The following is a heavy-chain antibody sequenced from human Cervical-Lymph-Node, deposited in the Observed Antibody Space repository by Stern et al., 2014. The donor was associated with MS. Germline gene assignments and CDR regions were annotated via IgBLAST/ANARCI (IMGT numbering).Heavy chain of an antibody. Sequence: QLQLQESGPGLVKPSETLSLTCAVSGDSISSYTHYWAWIRQPPGKGLEWIGSVYYSGATYYNPSLKGPSPISVDTSKNPFPLGLTFVTAADTAVYYCAKHACTGAACPFDLWGQGTLVTVSS. J-gene: IGHJ4*02. D-gene: IGHD2-8*02. CDR3: AKHACTGAACPFDL. CDR2: VYYSGAT. V-gene: IGHV4-39*01. CDR1: GDSISSYTHY.